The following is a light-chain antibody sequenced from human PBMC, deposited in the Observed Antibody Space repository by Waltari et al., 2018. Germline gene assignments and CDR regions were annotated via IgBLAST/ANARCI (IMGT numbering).Light chain of an antibody. CDR1: SPHLGRAT. J-gene: IGLJ3*02. Sequence: QSVLTQPPSASGTPGQRVTIPCSGSSPHLGRATGNWYQPVPGTAPKPPTYGNDPRPSGVPDRFSGSKSGTSASLAITGLQSEDEADYYCATWDDSLNGRVFGGGTKLTVL. V-gene: IGLV1-44*01. CDR2: GND. CDR3: ATWDDSLNGRV.